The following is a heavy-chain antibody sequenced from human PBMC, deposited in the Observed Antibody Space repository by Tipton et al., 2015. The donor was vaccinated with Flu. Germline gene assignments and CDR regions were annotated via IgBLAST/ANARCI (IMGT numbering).Heavy chain of an antibody. CDR3: ARDLDQPHLYGGYFDY. V-gene: IGHV3-21*01. CDR1: GCTFSGYY. Sequence: SLRLSCAASGCTFSGYYLNWVPQAPGKGLEWVSGISTSNSYTYYTDAVKGRFTISRDNANNSLYLQMDSLKAEDPAVYYCARDLDQPHLYGGYFDYWGQGTLDTVSS. CDR2: ISTSNSYT. D-gene: IGHD4-23*01. J-gene: IGHJ4*02.